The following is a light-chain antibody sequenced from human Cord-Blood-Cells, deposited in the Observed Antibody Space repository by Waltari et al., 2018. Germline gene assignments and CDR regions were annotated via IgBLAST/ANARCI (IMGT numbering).Light chain of an antibody. Sequence: VLTTSPGTLSLSPAVTATPTRRASQSVGSSHLTPDQPTPGQAPGLLTCGAASRATGMRDGFGGGWSVTDFTLTISSLELEDCAVYYCQQWFTFGQGTRLEIK. CDR2: GAA. CDR1: QSVGSSH. J-gene: IGKJ5*01. CDR3: QQWFT. V-gene: IGKV3-20*01.